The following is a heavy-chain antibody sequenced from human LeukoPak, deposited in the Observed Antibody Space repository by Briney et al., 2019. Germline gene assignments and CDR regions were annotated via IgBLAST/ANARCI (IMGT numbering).Heavy chain of an antibody. D-gene: IGHD3-3*01. Sequence: SETLSLTCTVSGGSISSGGYYWSWIRQPPGKGLEWIGYIYHSGSTYYNPSLKSRVTISVDRSKNQFSLKLSSVTAADTAVYYCARACITIFGVDPLPLMDVWGKGTTVTVSS. CDR3: ARACITIFGVDPLPLMDV. CDR1: GGSISSGGYY. J-gene: IGHJ6*04. CDR2: IYHSGST. V-gene: IGHV4-30-2*01.